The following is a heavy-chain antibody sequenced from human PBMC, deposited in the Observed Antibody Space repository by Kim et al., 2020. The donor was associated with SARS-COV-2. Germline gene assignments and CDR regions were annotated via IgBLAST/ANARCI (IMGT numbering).Heavy chain of an antibody. V-gene: IGHV3-11*05. CDR1: GFTFSDYY. CDR3: VKGGYSSSWYCRD. CDR2: ISSRNSDA. J-gene: IGHJ4*02. D-gene: IGHD6-13*01. Sequence: GGSLRLSCAASGFTFSDYYMSWIRQAPGKGLEWVSHISSRNSDAYYADSVKGRFTISRDNAKNSLYLQMNSLRAEDTAMYYCVKGGYSSSWYCRDWGQGT.